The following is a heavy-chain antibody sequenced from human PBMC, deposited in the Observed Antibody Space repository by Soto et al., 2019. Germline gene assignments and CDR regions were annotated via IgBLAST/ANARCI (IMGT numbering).Heavy chain of an antibody. Sequence: LRLSCAAAGFTFSSYGMHWVRHAPGKGLELVAVISYDGSNKYYADSVKGRFTISRDNSKNTLYLQMNSLRAEDTAVYYCAKDGGSSGSCLDYWGQGTLVTVSS. D-gene: IGHD1-26*01. CDR1: GFTFSSYG. CDR3: AKDGGSSGSCLDY. CDR2: ISYDGSNK. V-gene: IGHV3-30*18. J-gene: IGHJ4*02.